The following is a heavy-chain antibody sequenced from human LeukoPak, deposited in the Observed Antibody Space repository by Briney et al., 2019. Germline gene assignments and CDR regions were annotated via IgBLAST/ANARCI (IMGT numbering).Heavy chain of an antibody. D-gene: IGHD6-13*01. CDR3: ARTLTSSRHPSRAFDI. CDR1: GGSFSGYY. J-gene: IGHJ3*02. CDR2: INHSGST. V-gene: IGHV4-34*01. Sequence: SETLSLTCAVYGGSFSGYYWSWIRQPPGKGLEWIGEINHSGSTNYNPSLKSRVTISVDTSKNQFSLKLSSVTAADTAVYYCARTLTSSRHPSRAFDIWGQGTMVTVSS.